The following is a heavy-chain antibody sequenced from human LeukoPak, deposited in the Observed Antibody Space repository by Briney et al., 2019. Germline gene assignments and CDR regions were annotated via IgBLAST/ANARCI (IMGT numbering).Heavy chain of an antibody. CDR2: ISGGSNT. V-gene: IGHV3-21*04. J-gene: IGHJ6*02. CDR1: GFTFSSHV. Sequence: GGSLRLSCAASGFTFSSHVMNWVRQAPGKGLEWVSVISGGSNTYYADSVKGRFTISRDNAKNSLYLQMNSLRAEDTAVYYCARYSGSYEVNYYYYYGMDVWGQGTTVTVSS. CDR3: ARYSGSYEVNYYYYYGMDV. D-gene: IGHD1-26*01.